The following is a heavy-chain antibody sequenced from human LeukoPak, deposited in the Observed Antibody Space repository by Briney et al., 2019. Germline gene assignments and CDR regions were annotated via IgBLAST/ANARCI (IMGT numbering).Heavy chain of an antibody. CDR2: MNPNSGNT. V-gene: IGHV1-8*01. D-gene: IGHD3-10*01. CDR3: ARGPNSRITMVRGVSLEYYYYYYYMDV. J-gene: IGHJ6*03. Sequence: GASVKVSCKASGYTFTSYDINWVRQATGQGLEWMGWMNPNSGNTGYAQKFQGRVTMTRNTSISTAYMELSSLRSEDTAVYYCARGPNSRITMVRGVSLEYYYYYYYMDVRGKGTTVTVSS. CDR1: GYTFTSYD.